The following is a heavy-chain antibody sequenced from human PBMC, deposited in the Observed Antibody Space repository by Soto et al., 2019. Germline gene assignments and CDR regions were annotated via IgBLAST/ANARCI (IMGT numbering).Heavy chain of an antibody. J-gene: IGHJ6*02. CDR2: IYHSGST. V-gene: IGHV4-4*02. CDR1: GGSISSSNW. Sequence: QVQLQESGPGLVKPSGTLSLTCAVSGGSISSSNWWSWVRQPPGKGLEWIGEIYHSGSTNYNPSLKSRVTISVDKSKNQFSLKLSSVAAADTAVYYCARRSSWLLEWYGMDVWGQGTTVTVSS. CDR3: ARRSSWLLEWYGMDV. D-gene: IGHD6-13*01.